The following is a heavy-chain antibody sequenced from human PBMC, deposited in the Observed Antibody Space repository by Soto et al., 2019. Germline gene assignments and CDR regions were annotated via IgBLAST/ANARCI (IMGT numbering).Heavy chain of an antibody. J-gene: IGHJ6*02. V-gene: IGHV1-69*13. CDR3: ARDRDVRIXIFGVVILDPEYYYGMDV. CDR2: IIPIFGTA. CDR1: GGTFSSYA. D-gene: IGHD3-3*01. Sequence: SVKVSCKASGGTFSSYAISWVRQAPGQGLEWMGWIIPIFGTANYAQKFQGRVTITADESTSTAYMELSSLRSEDTAVYYCARDRDVRIXIFGVVILDPEYYYGMDVWAQGTTVTVS.